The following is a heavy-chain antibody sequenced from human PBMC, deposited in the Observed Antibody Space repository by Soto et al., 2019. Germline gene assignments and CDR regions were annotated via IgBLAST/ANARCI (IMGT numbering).Heavy chain of an antibody. D-gene: IGHD4-17*01. CDR2: INAGNGDT. V-gene: IGHV1-3*01. J-gene: IGHJ4*02. CDR3: ARDRWVTTLTFDK. CDR1: GYTFADYA. Sequence: GASVKVSCKASGYTFADYAIHWVRQAPGQSLEWVGWINAGNGDTKYSQKFQGRVTLTTDTSASTAYMDINSLTTDDTAVYYCARDRWVTTLTFDKWGQGTLVTVSS.